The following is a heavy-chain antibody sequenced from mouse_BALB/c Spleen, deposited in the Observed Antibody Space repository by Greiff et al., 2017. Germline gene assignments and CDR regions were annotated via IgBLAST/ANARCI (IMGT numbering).Heavy chain of an antibody. D-gene: IGHD3-3*01. CDR2: ISYSGST. Sequence: DVQLQESGPGLVKPSQSLSLTCTVTGYSITSDYAWNWIRQFPGNKLEWMGYISYSGSTSYNPSLKSRISITRDTSKNQFFLQLNSVTTEDTATYYCARGADYWGQGTLVTVSA. CDR1: GYSITSDYA. J-gene: IGHJ3*01. CDR3: ARGADY. V-gene: IGHV3-2*02.